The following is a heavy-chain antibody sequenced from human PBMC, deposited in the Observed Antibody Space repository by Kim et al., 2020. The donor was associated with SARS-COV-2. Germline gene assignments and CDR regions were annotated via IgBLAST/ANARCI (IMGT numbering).Heavy chain of an antibody. V-gene: IGHV3-23*01. D-gene: IGHD2-21*02. J-gene: IGHJ4*02. CDR1: GFTFSSYA. CDR3: AKDQECHIVVVTAHDY. CDR2: ISGSGGST. Sequence: GGSLRLSCAASGFTFSSYAMSWVRQAPGKGLEWVSAISGSGGSTYYADSVKGRFTISRDNSKNTLYLQMNSLRAEDTAVYYCAKDQECHIVVVTAHDYWGQGALVTVSS.